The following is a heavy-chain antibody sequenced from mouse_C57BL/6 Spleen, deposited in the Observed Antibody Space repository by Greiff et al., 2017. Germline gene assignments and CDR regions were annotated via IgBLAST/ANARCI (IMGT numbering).Heavy chain of an antibody. Sequence: QVQLKQPGAELVKPGASVKLSCKASGYTFTSYWMHWVKQRPGQGLEWIGMIHPNSGSTNYNEKFKSKATLTVDKSSSTAYMQLSSLTSEDSAVYYGAPDYYGSPYYAMDYWGQGTSVTVSS. CDR1: GYTFTSYW. CDR2: IHPNSGST. CDR3: APDYYGSPYYAMDY. J-gene: IGHJ4*01. V-gene: IGHV1-64*01. D-gene: IGHD1-1*01.